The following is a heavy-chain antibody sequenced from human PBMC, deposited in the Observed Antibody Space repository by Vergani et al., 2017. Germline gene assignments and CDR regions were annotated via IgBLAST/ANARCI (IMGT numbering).Heavy chain of an antibody. Sequence: QLHLQESGPRLVKPSETLSLTCTVSGGSITSSSYYWGWIRQPPGKGLEWIGNIYHSGGAYYNPSLKSRVTISVDTSKNQFSLEVTSVTAADTAIYFCARTESFILRYFHWALWGQGTLVTVSS. J-gene: IGHJ4*02. V-gene: IGHV4-39*01. CDR2: IYHSGGA. CDR3: ARTESFILRYFHWAL. CDR1: GGSITSSSYY. D-gene: IGHD3-9*01.